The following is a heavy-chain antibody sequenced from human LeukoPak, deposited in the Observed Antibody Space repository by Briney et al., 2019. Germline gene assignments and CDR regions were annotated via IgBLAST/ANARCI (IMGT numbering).Heavy chain of an antibody. CDR3: ARDTAAAGTPDY. CDR1: GFTFSSYS. J-gene: IGHJ4*02. Sequence: PGGSLRLSCAASGFTFSSYSMTWVRQAPGKGLEWVSSISSSSSYIYYADSVKGRFTISRDNAKNSLYLQMNSLRAEDTAVYYCARDTAAAGTPDYWGQGTLVTVSS. D-gene: IGHD6-13*01. CDR2: ISSSSSYI. V-gene: IGHV3-21*01.